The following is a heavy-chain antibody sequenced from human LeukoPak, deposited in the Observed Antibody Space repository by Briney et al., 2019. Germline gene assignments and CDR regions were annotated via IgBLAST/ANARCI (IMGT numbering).Heavy chain of an antibody. D-gene: IGHD6-13*01. CDR3: ARHSGQQLVDYYGMDV. V-gene: IGHV1-2*02. Sequence: ASVKVSCKATGYTFTGYYMHWVRQAPGQGLEWMGWINPNSGGTNYAQKFQGRVTMTRDTSISTAYMELSRLRSDDTAVYYCARHSGQQLVDYYGMDVWGQGTTVTVSS. CDR1: GYTFTGYY. J-gene: IGHJ6*02. CDR2: INPNSGGT.